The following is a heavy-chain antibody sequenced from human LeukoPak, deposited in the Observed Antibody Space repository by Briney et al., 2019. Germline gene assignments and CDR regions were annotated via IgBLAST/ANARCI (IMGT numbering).Heavy chain of an antibody. CDR3: ARDDVGAIAFDV. J-gene: IGHJ3*01. V-gene: IGHV3-33*01. Sequence: GRSLRLSCAASGSTFSSYGMHWVRQAPGKGLEWVAVIWYDGSNKYYADSVKGRFIISRDNSKNTLYLQMNSLRAEDTAVYYCARDDVGAIAFDVWGQGTMVTVSS. D-gene: IGHD1-26*01. CDR2: IWYDGSNK. CDR1: GSTFSSYG.